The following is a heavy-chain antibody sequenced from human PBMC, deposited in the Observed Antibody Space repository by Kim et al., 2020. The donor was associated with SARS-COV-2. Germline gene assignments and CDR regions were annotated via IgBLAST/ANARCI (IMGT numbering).Heavy chain of an antibody. V-gene: IGHV3-23*01. CDR3: AKDLLPNTYYDYVWGSSHVGFDY. J-gene: IGHJ4*02. Sequence: GGSLRLSCAASGFTFSSYAMSWVRQAPGKGLEWVSAISGSGGSTYYADSVKGRFTISRDNSKNTLYLQMNSLRAEDTAVYYCAKDLLPNTYYDYVWGSSHVGFDYWGQGPLVTVSS. CDR1: GFTFSSYA. CDR2: ISGSGGST. D-gene: IGHD3-16*01.